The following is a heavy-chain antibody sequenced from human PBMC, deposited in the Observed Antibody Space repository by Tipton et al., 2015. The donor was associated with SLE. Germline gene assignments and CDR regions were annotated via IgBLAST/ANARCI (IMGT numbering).Heavy chain of an antibody. V-gene: IGHV4-59*01. J-gene: IGHJ3*02. Sequence: TLSLTCSVSGGSISSYYLSWIWQPPGTGREWIGYIYYSGSTKYKPTLKSRVTISVDTSKNHFSLKVNSVTAADTAVYYCAREGSITIFGVVTHDAFDIWGQGTMVTVSS. CDR2: IYYSGST. CDR1: GGSISSYY. D-gene: IGHD3-3*01. CDR3: AREGSITIFGVVTHDAFDI.